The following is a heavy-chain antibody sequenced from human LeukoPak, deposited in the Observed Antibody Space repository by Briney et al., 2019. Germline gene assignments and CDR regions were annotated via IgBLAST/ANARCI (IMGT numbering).Heavy chain of an antibody. V-gene: IGHV3-21*01. J-gene: IGHJ3*02. CDR2: ISSSSSYI. CDR3: ARDYDSSGYTTGRDAFDI. CDR1: GFTFSSYS. D-gene: IGHD3-22*01. Sequence: GGSLRLSCAASGFTFSSYSKNWVLQAPGKGLEWVSSISSSSSYIYYADSVKGRFTISRDNAKNSLYLQMNSLRAEDTAVYYCARDYDSSGYTTGRDAFDIWGQGTMVTVSS.